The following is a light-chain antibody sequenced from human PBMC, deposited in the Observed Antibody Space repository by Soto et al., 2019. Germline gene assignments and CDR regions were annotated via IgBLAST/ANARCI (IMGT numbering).Light chain of an antibody. CDR1: QSLVQSDGSAS. V-gene: IGKV2-30*02. Sequence: DVVLTQSPLSLPVTLGQPASLSCRSNQSLVQSDGSASFGWFQQRPGRSPRRLIYRVSNRDSGVPARFSGSGSGTDFALKISRVEAEDVGVYCCLQGTQWLTTFGQGTRLEI. CDR2: RVS. J-gene: IGKJ5*01. CDR3: LQGTQWLTT.